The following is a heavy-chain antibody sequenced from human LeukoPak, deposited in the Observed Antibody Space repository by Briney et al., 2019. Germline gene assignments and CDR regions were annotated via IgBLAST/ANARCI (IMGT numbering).Heavy chain of an antibody. J-gene: IGHJ4*02. V-gene: IGHV3-23*01. CDR3: AKDRDCTSSCCYFDY. CDR1: GFSFNIYA. CDR2: ISGSGATT. D-gene: IGHD2-2*01. Sequence: PGGSLRLSCAASGFSFNIYAMSWVRQAPGKGLEWVSGISGSGATTYYADSVKGRLTVSRDNSKSTLYLQMSSLRAEDTAVYYCAKDRDCTSSCCYFDYWGQGTLVTVSS.